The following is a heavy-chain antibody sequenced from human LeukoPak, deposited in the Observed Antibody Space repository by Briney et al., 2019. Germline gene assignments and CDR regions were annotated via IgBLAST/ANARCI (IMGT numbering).Heavy chain of an antibody. D-gene: IGHD6-19*01. CDR2: ISYDGSNK. CDR3: AKDRGSGWSYDAFDI. V-gene: IGHV3-30*18. J-gene: IGHJ3*02. Sequence: GGSLRLSCAASGFTFSSYGMHWVRQAPGKGLEWVAVISYDGSNKYYADSVKGRFTISRDNSKNTLYLQMNSLRAEGTAVYYCAKDRGSGWSYDAFDIWGQGTMVTVSS. CDR1: GFTFSSYG.